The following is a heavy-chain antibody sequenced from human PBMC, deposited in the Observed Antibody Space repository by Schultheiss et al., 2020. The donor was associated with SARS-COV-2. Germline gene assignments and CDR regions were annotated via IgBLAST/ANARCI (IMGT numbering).Heavy chain of an antibody. D-gene: IGHD1-26*01. CDR2: IYSGGST. CDR1: GGSISSYY. J-gene: IGHJ4*02. Sequence: ETLSLTCAVYGGSISSYYWSWIRQPPGKGLEWVSVIYSGGSTYYADSVKGRFTISRDNSKNTLYLQMNSLRAEDTAVYYCAKVRGSYYGVDYWGQGTLVTVSS. V-gene: IGHV3-66*02. CDR3: AKVRGSYYGVDY.